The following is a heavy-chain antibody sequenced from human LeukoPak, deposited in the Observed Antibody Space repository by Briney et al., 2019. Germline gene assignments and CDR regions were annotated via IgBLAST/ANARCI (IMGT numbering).Heavy chain of an antibody. D-gene: IGHD2-15*01. CDR3: ARGHGSGGSPTYYYYYMDV. Sequence: PSETQSLTCAVYGGSFSGYYWSWIRQPPGKGLEWIGEINHSGSTNYNPSLKSRVTISVDTSKNQFSLKLSSVTAADTAVYYCARGHGSGGSPTYYYYYMDVWGKGTTVTVSS. CDR2: INHSGST. CDR1: GGSFSGYY. J-gene: IGHJ6*03. V-gene: IGHV4-34*01.